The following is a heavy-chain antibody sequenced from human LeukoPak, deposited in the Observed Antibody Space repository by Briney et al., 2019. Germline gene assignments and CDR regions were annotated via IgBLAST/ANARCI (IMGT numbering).Heavy chain of an antibody. D-gene: IGHD3-3*01. CDR2: INHSGST. V-gene: IGHV4-34*01. Sequence: SETLSLTCAVYGGSFSGYYWSWIRQPPGKGLEWIGEINHSGSTNYNPSLKSRVTISVDTSKNQFSLKLSSVTAADTAVYYCARADYDFWSGGTNAFDIWGQGTMVTVSS. CDR3: ARADYDFWSGGTNAFDI. CDR1: GGSFSGYY. J-gene: IGHJ3*02.